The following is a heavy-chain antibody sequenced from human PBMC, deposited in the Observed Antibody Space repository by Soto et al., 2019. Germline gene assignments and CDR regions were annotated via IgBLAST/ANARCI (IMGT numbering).Heavy chain of an antibody. CDR1: GGSISNVGYF. V-gene: IGHV4-30-4*01. Sequence: QVQLQESGPGLVKPSQTLSLTCTVSGGSISNVGYFWSWIRQPPGKGLEWIGFIYHTGTTYYNSSLRSRVSISIDTPKSQFSLKLNSVTAAAAAVYYGARVMAAMQNWLDPWGQGTLVTVSP. J-gene: IGHJ5*02. CDR2: IYHTGTT. CDR3: ARVMAAMQNWLDP. D-gene: IGHD2-2*01.